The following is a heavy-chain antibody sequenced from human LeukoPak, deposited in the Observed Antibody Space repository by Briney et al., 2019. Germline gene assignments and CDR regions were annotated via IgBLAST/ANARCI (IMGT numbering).Heavy chain of an antibody. V-gene: IGHV3-21*01. CDR1: GFTFSSYS. CDR3: ARADSSGWSTY. D-gene: IGHD6-19*01. Sequence: GGSLRLSCAASGFTFSSYSMNWVRQAPGKGLEWVSSISSSSYIYYADSVKGRFTISRDNAKNSLYLQVNSLRAEDTAVYYCARADSSGWSTYWGQGTLVTVSS. J-gene: IGHJ4*02. CDR2: ISSSSYI.